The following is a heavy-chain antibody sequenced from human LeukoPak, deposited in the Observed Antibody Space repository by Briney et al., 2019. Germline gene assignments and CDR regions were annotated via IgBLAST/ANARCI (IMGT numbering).Heavy chain of an antibody. CDR2: ISGYNGNP. D-gene: IGHD2-2*01. CDR3: ARDLGRLRENIVVVRPGFDP. V-gene: IGHV1-18*01. J-gene: IGHJ5*02. Sequence: ASVKVSCKAFGYTFSSYGISWVRQAPGQGLEWMGWISGYNGNPNYAQKLQGRVTLTTDTSTSTAYMELRSLRSDDTAVYYCARDLGRLRENIVVVRPGFDPWGQGTLVTVSS. CDR1: GYTFSSYG.